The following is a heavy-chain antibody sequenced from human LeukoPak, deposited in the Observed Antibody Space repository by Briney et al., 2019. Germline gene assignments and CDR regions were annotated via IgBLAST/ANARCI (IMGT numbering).Heavy chain of an antibody. J-gene: IGHJ4*02. CDR3: ARDLYF. V-gene: IGHV3-48*02. CDR2: ISSSSTTI. Sequence: GGSLRLSCVLSGFTFSSYSMNWVRQAPGKGLEWISYISSSSTTIYYAVPEKCRFTITRDNAKNSLYLQMNSLRDEDTAVYYCARDLYFWGQGTLVTVSS. D-gene: IGHD2-15*01. CDR1: GFTFSSYS.